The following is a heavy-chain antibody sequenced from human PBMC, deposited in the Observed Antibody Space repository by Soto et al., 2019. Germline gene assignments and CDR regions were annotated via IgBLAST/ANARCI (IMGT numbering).Heavy chain of an antibody. CDR1: GFTISYYA. J-gene: IGHJ5*02. V-gene: IGHV3-23*01. CDR2: ISANGGST. D-gene: IGHD3-9*01. CDR3: AQTGLTGNYAIPDGFEP. Sequence: GGSLRLSCAASGFTISYYAMSWVRQAPGQGLEWVSTISANGGSTFYADSVKGRFTISRDNSMNTLFLQMNSLRAEDTAVYYCAQTGLTGNYAIPDGFEPWGQGTLVTVSS.